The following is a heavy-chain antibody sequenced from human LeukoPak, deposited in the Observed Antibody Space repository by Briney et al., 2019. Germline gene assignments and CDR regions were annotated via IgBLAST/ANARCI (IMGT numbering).Heavy chain of an antibody. CDR2: IKSKTVGGTT. V-gene: IGHV3-15*01. CDR3: TTEEGY. J-gene: IGHJ4*02. CDR1: GFTFSNAW. Sequence: GGSLRLSCAASGFTFSNAWMSWVRQAPGKGLEWVGRIKSKTVGGTTDYAAPVKGRFTISRDDSKNTLYLQMNSLKTEDTAVYYCTTEEGYWGQGTLVTVSS.